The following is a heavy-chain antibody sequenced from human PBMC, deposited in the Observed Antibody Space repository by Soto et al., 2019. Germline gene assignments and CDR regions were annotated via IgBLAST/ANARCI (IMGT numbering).Heavy chain of an antibody. V-gene: IGHV4-4*07. D-gene: IGHD3-10*01. CDR2: IDTSGTT. CDR1: GGSISSYY. CDR3: ARGPRGYVYYHGMDV. J-gene: IGHJ6*02. Sequence: SETLSLTCSVSGGSISSYYVSWIRQSAGKGLEWIGRIDTSGTTNYNPSLKSRVTMSVDASKNHFSLNLSSVTAADTAVYYCARGPRGYVYYHGMDVWGQGTTVTVSS.